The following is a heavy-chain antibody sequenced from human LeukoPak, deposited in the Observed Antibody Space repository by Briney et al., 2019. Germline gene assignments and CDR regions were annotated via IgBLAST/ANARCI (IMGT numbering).Heavy chain of an antibody. D-gene: IGHD1-26*01. CDR3: ARDLAGVVGVTAWFDP. V-gene: IGHV1-18*01. CDR1: AYTFTSYA. J-gene: IGHJ5*02. Sequence: WASVKVSCKASAYTFTSYAISWVRQAPGQGLEWMGWISASNGNTNYAQKLHGRVTMTTDTSTNTVYMELRSLRFDDTAVYYCARDLAGVVGVTAWFDPWGQGTLVTVSS. CDR2: ISASNGNT.